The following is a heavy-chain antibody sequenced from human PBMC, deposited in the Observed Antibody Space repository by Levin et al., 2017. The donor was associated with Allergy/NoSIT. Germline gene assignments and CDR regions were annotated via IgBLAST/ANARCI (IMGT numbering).Heavy chain of an antibody. CDR3: GGGGRGCRVGSCYGWFDP. Sequence: NSSETLSLTCAVYDGSFSGYYWSWIRQPPGKGLEWIGEINDSGSTNYSPSLKSRVTISVDTSKMHFSLNLNSVTAAETAVYYCGGGGRGCRVGSCYGWFDPWGQGTQVTVSS. CDR1: DGSFSGYY. V-gene: IGHV4-34*01. J-gene: IGHJ5*02. D-gene: IGHD2-15*01. CDR2: INDSGST.